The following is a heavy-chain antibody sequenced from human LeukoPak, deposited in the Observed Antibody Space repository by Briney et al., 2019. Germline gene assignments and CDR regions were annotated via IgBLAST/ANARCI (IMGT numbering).Heavy chain of an antibody. V-gene: IGHV4-34*01. CDR3: ARPRYGSGSLDS. CDR1: GESFIGHY. CDR2: INHSAST. Sequence: SETLSLTCAVYGESFIGHYWTWIRQPPGRGLEWIGEINHSASTTSNPSLNNRVTISVDTSKNQFSLKLTSVTAADTAVYYCARPRYGSGSLDSWGQGTLVTVSS. D-gene: IGHD3-10*01. J-gene: IGHJ4*02.